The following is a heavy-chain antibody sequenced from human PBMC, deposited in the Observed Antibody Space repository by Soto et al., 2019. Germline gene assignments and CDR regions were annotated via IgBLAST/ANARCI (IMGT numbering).Heavy chain of an antibody. J-gene: IGHJ4*02. Sequence: SETLSLTCTVSGGSISSYYWSWIRQPPGKGLEWIGYIYYSGSTNYNPSLKTRVTISVDTSKNQFTLKLRSVTAADTAVYYCARLEWPGGDFDYWGQGTLVTVSS. D-gene: IGHD2-8*02. V-gene: IGHV4-59*08. CDR1: GGSISSYY. CDR2: IYYSGST. CDR3: ARLEWPGGDFDY.